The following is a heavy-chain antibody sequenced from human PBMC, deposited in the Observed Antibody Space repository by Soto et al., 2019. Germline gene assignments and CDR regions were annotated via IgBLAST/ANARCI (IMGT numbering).Heavy chain of an antibody. D-gene: IGHD2-15*01. J-gene: IGHJ6*02. CDR2: IYYSGST. V-gene: IGHV4-39*01. Sequence: SETLSLTCTVSGGSISSSSYYWGWIRQPPGKGLEWIGSIYYSGSTYYNPSLKSRVTISVDTSKNQFSLKVSSVTAADTAVYYCARQLIGYCSGGSCLGYYYGMDVWGQGTTVTVSS. CDR1: GGSISSSSYY. CDR3: ARQLIGYCSGGSCLGYYYGMDV.